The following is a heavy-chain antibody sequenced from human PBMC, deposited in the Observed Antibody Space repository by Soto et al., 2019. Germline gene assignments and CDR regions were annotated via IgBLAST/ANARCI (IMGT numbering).Heavy chain of an antibody. CDR2: IDPSDSYT. CDR1: GYSFTSYW. Sequence: GESLKISCKASGYSFTSYWIIWVRQMPGRGLEWMGRIDPSDSYTDYNPAFQGHIIISSDKSTSTVYLQLTTLKASDNGMYYCARPQGGTDWLDPWGQGTLVTVSS. CDR3: ARPQGGTDWLDP. J-gene: IGHJ5*02. D-gene: IGHD1-7*01. V-gene: IGHV5-10-1*01.